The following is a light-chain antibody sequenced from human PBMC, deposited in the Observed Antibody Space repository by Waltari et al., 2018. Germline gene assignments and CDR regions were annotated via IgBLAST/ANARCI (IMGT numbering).Light chain of an antibody. V-gene: IGKV3-15*01. CDR3: QQYNNWPPWT. CDR2: GAF. Sequence: EIVMTQSPATLSVSPGDTATLSCRASQSVRSTLAWYQLKPGQAPRLLIYGAFTRATGIPARFSGSVSGTEFILTISSMQSEDFAVYYCQQYNNWPPWTFGQGTKVEIK. J-gene: IGKJ1*01. CDR1: QSVRST.